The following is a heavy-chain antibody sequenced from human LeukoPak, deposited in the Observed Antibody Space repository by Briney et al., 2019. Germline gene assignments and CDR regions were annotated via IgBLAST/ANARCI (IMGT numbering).Heavy chain of an antibody. CDR2: ISYDGSNK. Sequence: PGRSLRLSCAASGFTFSSYAMHWVRQAPGKGLEWVAVISYDGSNKYYADSVKGRFTISRDNSKNTLYLQMNSLRAEDTAIYYYAKVRHPYSSSWFDYWGQGTLVTVSS. V-gene: IGHV3-30*04. D-gene: IGHD6-13*01. J-gene: IGHJ4*02. CDR3: AKVRHPYSSSWFDY. CDR1: GFTFSSYA.